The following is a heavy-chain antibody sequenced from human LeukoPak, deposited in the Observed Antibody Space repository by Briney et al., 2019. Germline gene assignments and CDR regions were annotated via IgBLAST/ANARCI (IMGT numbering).Heavy chain of an antibody. CDR3: ARGSSGSLPFDY. Sequence: PSETLSLTCTVSGGSFSSYYWSWIRLPAGKGLEWIGRIYSSGSTNYHPSLQSRVSMSVDTSRNQFSLQLSSVTAADTAVYYCARGSSGSLPFDYWGQGTLVTVSS. J-gene: IGHJ4*02. V-gene: IGHV4-4*07. CDR2: IYSSGST. CDR1: GGSFSSYY. D-gene: IGHD3-22*01.